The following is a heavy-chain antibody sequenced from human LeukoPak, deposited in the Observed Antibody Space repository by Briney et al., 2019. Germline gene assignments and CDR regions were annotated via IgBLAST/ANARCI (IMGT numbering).Heavy chain of an antibody. CDR3: AKAARSSWYMYFDY. CDR2: ISGDGGST. J-gene: IGHJ4*02. Sequence: GGSLRLSCAASGFTFDDYAMHWVRQAPGQGLEWVSLISGDGGSTYYADSVKGRFTISRDNSKNSLYLQMNSLRTEDTALYYCAKAARSSWYMYFDYWGQGTLVTVSS. V-gene: IGHV3-43*02. CDR1: GFTFDDYA. D-gene: IGHD6-13*01.